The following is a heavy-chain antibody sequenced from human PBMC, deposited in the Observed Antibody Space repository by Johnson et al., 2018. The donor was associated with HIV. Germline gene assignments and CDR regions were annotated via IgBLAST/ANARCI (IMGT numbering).Heavy chain of an antibody. J-gene: IGHJ3*02. CDR3: ARGEWELNAGHGFDI. CDR1: GFSFSDYA. V-gene: IGHV3-30*04. D-gene: IGHD1-26*01. CDR2: ISYDGSSK. Sequence: QVQLVESGGGVVQPGRSLRLSCAASGFSFSDYAMHWVRQAPGKGLEWVAVISYDGSSKFYPNSLKGRFSISRDNSKNTVYLQMNSLRAEDTAFYYCARGEWELNAGHGFDIWGQGTLVIVSS.